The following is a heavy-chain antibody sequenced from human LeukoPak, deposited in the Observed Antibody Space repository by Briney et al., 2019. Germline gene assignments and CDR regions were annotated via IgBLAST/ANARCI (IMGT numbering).Heavy chain of an antibody. Sequence: GGSLRLSCAASGFTFSSYSMNWVRQAPGKGLEWVSSISSSSSYIYYADSVKGRSTISRDNAKNSLYLQMNSLRAEDTAVYYCARDRVGATRGWGQGTLVTVSS. J-gene: IGHJ4*02. CDR3: ARDRVGATRG. CDR1: GFTFSSYS. V-gene: IGHV3-21*01. D-gene: IGHD1-26*01. CDR2: ISSSSSYI.